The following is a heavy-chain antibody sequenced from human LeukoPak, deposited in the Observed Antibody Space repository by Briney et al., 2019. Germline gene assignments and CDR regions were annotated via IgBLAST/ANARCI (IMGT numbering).Heavy chain of an antibody. CDR1: GGSISSYY. CDR2: IYYSGST. J-gene: IGHJ3*02. CDR3: ARDLRDCSSTSCYMDHDAFDI. D-gene: IGHD2-2*02. Sequence: SETLSLTCTVSGGSISSYYWSWIRQPPGKGLEWIGYIYYSGSTNYNPPLKSRVTISVDTSKNQFSLKLSSVTAADTAVYYCARDLRDCSSTSCYMDHDAFDIWGQGTMVTVSS. V-gene: IGHV4-59*01.